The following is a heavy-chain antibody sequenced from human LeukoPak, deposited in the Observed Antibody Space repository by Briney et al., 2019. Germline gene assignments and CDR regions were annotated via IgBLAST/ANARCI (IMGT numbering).Heavy chain of an antibody. D-gene: IGHD6-19*01. J-gene: IGHJ4*02. CDR3: AREVFGYSSGWSDFDY. CDR1: GGSISSGSYY. CDR2: IYTSGST. Sequence: SETLSLTCTVSGGSISSGSYYWRWIRQPAGKGLEWIGRIYTSGSTNYNPSLKSRVTISVDTSKNQFSLKLSSVTAADTAVYYCAREVFGYSSGWSDFDYWGQGTLVTVSS. V-gene: IGHV4-61*02.